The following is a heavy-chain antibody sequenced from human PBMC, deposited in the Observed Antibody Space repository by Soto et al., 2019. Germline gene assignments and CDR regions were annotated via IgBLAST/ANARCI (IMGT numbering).Heavy chain of an antibody. CDR1: GFTFSNAW. D-gene: IGHD3-3*01. J-gene: IGHJ6*02. CDR2: IKSKTDGGTT. V-gene: IGHV3-15*01. CDR3: TTGTYNDFWSGYYPGGYYYYGMDV. Sequence: GGSLRLSCAASGFTFSNAWMSWVRQAPGKGLEWVGRIKSKTDGGTTDYVAPVKGRFTISRDESKHTLFLQMNSLKTEDTGVYYCTTGTYNDFWSGYYPGGYYYYGMDVWGQGTTVTVSS.